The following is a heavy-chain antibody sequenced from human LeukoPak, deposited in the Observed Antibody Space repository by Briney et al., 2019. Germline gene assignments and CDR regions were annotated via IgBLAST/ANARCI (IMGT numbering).Heavy chain of an antibody. D-gene: IGHD6-19*01. CDR3: ASPVRYSSGLA. CDR1: GFTFSDYS. J-gene: IGHJ4*02. CDR2: ISSSSTII. Sequence: HPGGSLRLSCAASGFTFSDYSMNWVRQAPGKGLEWVSYISSSSTIIYYADSVKGRFTISRDNAKNSLYLQMNSLRAEDTAVYYCASPVRYSSGLAWGQGTLVTVSS. V-gene: IGHV3-48*01.